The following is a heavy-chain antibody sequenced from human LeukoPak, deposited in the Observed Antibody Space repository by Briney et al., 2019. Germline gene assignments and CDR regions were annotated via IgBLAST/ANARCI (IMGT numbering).Heavy chain of an antibody. V-gene: IGHV3-23*01. CDR3: AKKTSYCAGACFPYFFDY. J-gene: IGHJ4*02. D-gene: IGHD2-21*02. Sequence: GGSLRLSCVASGFTFSSYVMTWVRQAPGEGLECVSAITGSSDATYYADSVKGRFTISRDNSKNTLFLQMNSLRAEDTAVYYCAKKTSYCAGACFPYFFDYWGRGTLVTVSP. CDR1: GFTFSSYV. CDR2: ITGSSDAT.